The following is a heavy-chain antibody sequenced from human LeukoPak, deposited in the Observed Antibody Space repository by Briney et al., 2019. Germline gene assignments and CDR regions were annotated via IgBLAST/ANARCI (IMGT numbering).Heavy chain of an antibody. J-gene: IGHJ4*02. Sequence: GASVKVSFKASGYTFTSHSISWVRQAPGQGLEWMGWNSAYNGDTKYAQKFQGRVTMTTDASTTTAYMELRSLTSDDTAIYYCARDPSNSSGRYQHLDYWGQATLVTVSS. CDR2: NSAYNGDT. CDR1: GYTFTSHS. D-gene: IGHD6-19*01. CDR3: ARDPSNSSGRYQHLDY. V-gene: IGHV1-18*01.